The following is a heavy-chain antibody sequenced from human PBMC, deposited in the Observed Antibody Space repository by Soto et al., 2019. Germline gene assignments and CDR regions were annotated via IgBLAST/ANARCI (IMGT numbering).Heavy chain of an antibody. CDR3: ARGVRGHYGKDV. CDR2: INADGTTT. V-gene: IGHV3-74*01. Sequence: EVQLVESGGGLVQPGGSLRLSCAASGFTFNNYWIHWVRQAPGKGLMWVSRINADGTTTNYADSVRGRFAISRDNAENTVYLQMNSLRAEDTALYYCARGVRGHYGKDVWGQGTTVTVSS. J-gene: IGHJ6*02. CDR1: GFTFNNYW. D-gene: IGHD3-10*01.